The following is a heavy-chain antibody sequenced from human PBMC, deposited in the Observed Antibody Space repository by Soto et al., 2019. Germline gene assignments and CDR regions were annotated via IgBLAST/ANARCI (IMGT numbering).Heavy chain of an antibody. CDR3: ARDLNYYASGRYPHGMDV. CDR2: TWYDGGNK. J-gene: IGHJ6*02. D-gene: IGHD3-10*01. CDR1: GYPFSSYG. Sequence: QVQLVESGGGVVQPGRSLRLSCAASGYPFSSYGMHWVRQAPGKGLEWVAMTWYDGGNKYYADSVKGRFTISKDNSKNTVYLPTNSLRPEDTAVYYCARDLNYYASGRYPHGMDVWGQGTTVTVSS. V-gene: IGHV3-33*01.